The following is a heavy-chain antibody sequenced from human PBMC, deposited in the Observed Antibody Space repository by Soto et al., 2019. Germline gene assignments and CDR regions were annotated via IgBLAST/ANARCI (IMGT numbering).Heavy chain of an antibody. V-gene: IGHV3-33*01. CDR1: GFTFSSYG. J-gene: IGHJ4*02. CDR3: ARDLPYDYIWGSYLSGFDY. CDR2: IWYDGSNK. Sequence: GGSLRLSCAASGFTFSSYGMHWVRQAPGKGLEWVAVIWYDGSNKYYADSVKGRFTISRDNSKNTLYLQMNSLRAEDTAVYYCARDLPYDYIWGSYLSGFDYWGQGTLVTVSS. D-gene: IGHD3-16*01.